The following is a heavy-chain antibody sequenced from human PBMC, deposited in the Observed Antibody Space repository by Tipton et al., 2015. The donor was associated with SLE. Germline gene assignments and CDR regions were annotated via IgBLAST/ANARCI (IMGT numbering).Heavy chain of an antibody. CDR1: GGSISSYY. J-gene: IGHJ4*02. V-gene: IGHV4-4*08. CDR2: IYTSGST. CDR3: ARLTGYSSSYPDY. Sequence: TLSLTCTVSGGSISSYYWSWIRQPPGKGLEWIGYIYTSGSTNYNPPLKSRVTISVDTSKNQFSLKLSSVTAADTAVYYCARLTGYSSSYPDYWGQGTLVTVSS. D-gene: IGHD6-6*01.